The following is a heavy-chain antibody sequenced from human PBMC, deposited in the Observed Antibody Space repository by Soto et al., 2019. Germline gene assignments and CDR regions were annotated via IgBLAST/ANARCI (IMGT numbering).Heavy chain of an antibody. CDR1: GFTFSSYA. D-gene: IGHD3-10*01. J-gene: IGHJ4*02. CDR2: ISGSGDST. CDR3: AKRASGSYFDY. V-gene: IGHV3-23*01. Sequence: EVQLLESGGGMVQPGGSLRLSCAASGFTFSSYAMNWVRQAPEKGLEWVSVISGSGDSTYYADSVKGRFTISRDNSKNTLYLQMNSLRAEDTAVYYCAKRASGSYFDYWGQGTLVTVSS.